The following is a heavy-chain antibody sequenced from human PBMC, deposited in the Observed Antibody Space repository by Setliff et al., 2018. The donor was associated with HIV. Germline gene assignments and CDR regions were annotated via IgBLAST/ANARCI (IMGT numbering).Heavy chain of an antibody. J-gene: IGHJ4*02. CDR2: ISSSSSTI. CDR3: ARVMIGYSGYDAFDY. D-gene: IGHD5-12*01. CDR1: GFTFSSYS. Sequence: TGGSLRLSCAASGFTFSSYSMNWVRQAPGKGLEWVSSISSSSSTIYYADSVKGRFTISRDNAKNSLYLQMNSLRAEDTAVYYCARVMIGYSGYDAFDYWGQGTLVTVSS. V-gene: IGHV3-21*04.